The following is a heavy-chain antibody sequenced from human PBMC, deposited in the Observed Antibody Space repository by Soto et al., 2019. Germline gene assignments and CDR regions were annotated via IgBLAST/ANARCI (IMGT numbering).Heavy chain of an antibody. CDR1: GGSFSSGGYY. CDR2: IYYSGST. D-gene: IGHD4-4*01. J-gene: IGHJ6*02. Sequence: QVQLQESGPGLVKPSQTLSLTCTVSGGSFSSGGYYWSWIRQHPGKGLEWIGYIYYSGSTYYNPSLKSRVTISVDTSKNQFSLKLSSVTAADTAVYYCARDSRVIPGYYYGMDVWGQGTTVTVSS. V-gene: IGHV4-31*03. CDR3: ARDSRVIPGYYYGMDV.